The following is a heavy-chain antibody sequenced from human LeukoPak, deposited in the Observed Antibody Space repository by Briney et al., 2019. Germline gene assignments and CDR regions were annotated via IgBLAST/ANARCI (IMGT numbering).Heavy chain of an antibody. J-gene: IGHJ4*02. CDR2: IYHSGST. V-gene: IGHV4-4*02. CDR3: TRDYDSSGYYFLM. D-gene: IGHD3-22*01. Sequence: SDTLSLTCSVSGGSISSDNWWSWVRPPPGKGLEWIGEIYHSGSTVYNPSLKSRVTISVDKSKNQVALRLGSVTAADTAVYYCTRDYDSSGYYFLMWGQGTLVTVSS. CDR1: GGSISSDNW.